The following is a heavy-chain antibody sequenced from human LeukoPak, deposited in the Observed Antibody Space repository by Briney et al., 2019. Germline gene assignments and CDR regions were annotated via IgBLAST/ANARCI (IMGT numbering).Heavy chain of an antibody. V-gene: IGHV3-11*04. Sequence: GGSLGLSCAASGFTFSDYYMSWIHQAPGKGLEWVSYISSSGSTIYYADSVKGRFTISRDNAKNSLCLQMNSLRAEDTAVYYCARDPRYLDYYYMDVWGKGTTVTVSS. J-gene: IGHJ6*03. D-gene: IGHD1-1*01. CDR1: GFTFSDYY. CDR3: ARDPRYLDYYYMDV. CDR2: ISSSGSTI.